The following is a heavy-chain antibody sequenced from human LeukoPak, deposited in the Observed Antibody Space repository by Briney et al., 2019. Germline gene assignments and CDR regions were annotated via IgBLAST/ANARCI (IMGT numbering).Heavy chain of an antibody. J-gene: IGHJ4*01. D-gene: IGHD5-24*01. Sequence: PGGSLRLSCTIFGGTLSTYEFNWVRQAPGKRPEWISYMSRTADRIDHADSVKGRFTMSRDNAKNSVYLQMYSLRVDDTAIYYCATRLPFTGYKNWGQGTLITVSS. CDR1: GGTLSTYE. CDR2: MSRTADRI. CDR3: ATRLPFTGYKN. V-gene: IGHV3-48*03.